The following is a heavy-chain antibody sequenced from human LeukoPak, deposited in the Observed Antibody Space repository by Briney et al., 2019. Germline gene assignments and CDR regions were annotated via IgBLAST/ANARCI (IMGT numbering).Heavy chain of an antibody. V-gene: IGHV4-59*01. Sequence: SETLSLTCTVSGGSISSYYWNWIRQPPGKGLEWIGYIYYSGSTKYNPSLKSRVTISVDTSKNQFSLKLSSVTAADTAVYYCARLPGPGAFDIWGQGTMVTVSS. CDR3: ARLPGPGAFDI. CDR1: GGSISSYY. J-gene: IGHJ3*02. CDR2: IYYSGST.